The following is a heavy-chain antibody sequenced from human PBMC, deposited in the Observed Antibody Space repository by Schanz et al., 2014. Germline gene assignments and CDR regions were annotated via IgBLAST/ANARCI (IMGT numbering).Heavy chain of an antibody. V-gene: IGHV3-66*01. D-gene: IGHD1-26*01. CDR1: GFTVSSNY. CDR2: IYSGGST. J-gene: IGHJ6*02. CDR3: ASSSYRLLSYYYAMDV. Sequence: VQLVESGGGLVQPGGSLRLSCAASGFTVSSNYMSWVRQAPGKGLEWVSVIYSGGSTYYADSVKGRFTISRDNAENSLYLQMSSLRAEDTAVYYCASSSYRLLSYYYAMDVWGQGTTVTVSS.